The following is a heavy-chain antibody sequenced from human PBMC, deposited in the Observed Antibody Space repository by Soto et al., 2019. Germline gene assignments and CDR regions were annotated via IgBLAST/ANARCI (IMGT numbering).Heavy chain of an antibody. CDR3: AKTPITMIVVVTSSVGYYFDY. CDR1: GFTFSSYA. V-gene: IGHV3-23*01. CDR2: ISGSGGST. D-gene: IGHD3-22*01. J-gene: IGHJ4*02. Sequence: GSLRLSCAASGFTFSSYAMSWVRQAPGKGLEWVSAISGSGGSTYYADSVKGRFTISRDNSKNTLYLQMNSLRAEDTAVYYCAKTPITMIVVVTSSVGYYFDYWGQGTLVTVSS.